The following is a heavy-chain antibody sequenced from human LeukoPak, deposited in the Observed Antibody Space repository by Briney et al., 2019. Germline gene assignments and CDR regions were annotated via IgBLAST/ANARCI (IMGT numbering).Heavy chain of an antibody. CDR3: ASLRDGYNRDY. D-gene: IGHD5-24*01. J-gene: IGHJ4*02. V-gene: IGHV3-23*01. CDR2: LSGSGRST. Sequence: PRASQSLYCAASGFTYSSYAMSQLRQAPGKRLEWVSALSGSGRSTYYGYSVKGRFTMSRDNSKNTLYLQMNSLRAEDTAVYYCASLRDGYNRDYWGQGTLVTVSS. CDR1: GFTYSSYA.